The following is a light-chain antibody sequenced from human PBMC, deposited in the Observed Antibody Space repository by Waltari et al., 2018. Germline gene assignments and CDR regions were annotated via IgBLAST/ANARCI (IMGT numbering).Light chain of an antibody. CDR3: QQYSSFST. V-gene: IGKV1-5*03. CDR2: MAS. Sequence: DIQITQSPSTLSASVGGRVTLSCRASRSVVTWLAWYQQKPGKAPKLLIYMASSLDSGVPSRFSGSGSGTEFTLTISSLQPDDFATYSCQQYSSFSTFGQGTKVDI. CDR1: RSVVTW. J-gene: IGKJ2*01.